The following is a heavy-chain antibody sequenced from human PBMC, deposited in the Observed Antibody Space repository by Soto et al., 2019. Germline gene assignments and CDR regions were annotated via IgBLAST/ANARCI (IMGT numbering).Heavy chain of an antibody. CDR1: GFSFSTYW. J-gene: IGHJ1*01. V-gene: IGHV3-74*01. Sequence: EVQLVESGGGLVQPGGSLRLSCAASGFSFSTYWMHWVRQGPGKGLVWVSRIDHDGRSTSYADSVKGRFTISRDNAKNTLSLQMNSLTVEDTCVYYCVRKAGASYMPAEYFQHWGQGTLVTVSS. CDR3: VRKAGASYMPAEYFQH. CDR2: IDHDGRST. D-gene: IGHD2-2*01.